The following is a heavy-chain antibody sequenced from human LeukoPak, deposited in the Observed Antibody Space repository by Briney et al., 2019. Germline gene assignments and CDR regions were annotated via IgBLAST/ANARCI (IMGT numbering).Heavy chain of an antibody. D-gene: IGHD5-18*01. Sequence: PGKSLRLSCAASGFTFSSYAMHWVRQAPGKGLEWVALILYDGSNKYYADSVKGRFTISRDNSKNTLYVQMTSLRAEDTAVYYCARGYIYGYDCWGQGALVTVSS. CDR2: ILYDGSNK. CDR3: ARGYIYGYDC. CDR1: GFTFSSYA. J-gene: IGHJ4*02. V-gene: IGHV3-30-3*01.